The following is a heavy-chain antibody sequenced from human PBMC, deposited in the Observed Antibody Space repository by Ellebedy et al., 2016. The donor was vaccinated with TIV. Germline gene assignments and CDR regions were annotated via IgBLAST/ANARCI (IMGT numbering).Heavy chain of an antibody. CDR3: ATKGGSIRNYFDY. V-gene: IGHV1-69*13. J-gene: IGHJ4*02. D-gene: IGHD2-15*01. Sequence: SVKVSCXASGGTFSSYAISWVRQAPGQGLEWMGGIIPIFGTANYAQKFQGRVTITADESTSTAYMELSSLRSEDTAVYYCATKGGSIRNYFDYWGQGTLVTVSS. CDR2: IIPIFGTA. CDR1: GGTFSSYA.